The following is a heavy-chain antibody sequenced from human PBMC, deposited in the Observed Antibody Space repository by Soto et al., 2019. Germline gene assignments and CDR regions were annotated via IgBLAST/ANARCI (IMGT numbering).Heavy chain of an antibody. CDR3: ARDFGVVISSWSGGMDV. Sequence: DTLSLTCAVYGYSISSVYYWSWIRHPPGKGLEWIGSICHSGTTYYNPSLKSRVTISVDTSKNQFSLRLSSVSAADTAVYYCARDFGVVISSWSGGMDVWGQGTTV. J-gene: IGHJ6*02. D-gene: IGHD3-3*01. CDR1: GYSISSVYY. V-gene: IGHV4-38-2*02. CDR2: ICHSGTT.